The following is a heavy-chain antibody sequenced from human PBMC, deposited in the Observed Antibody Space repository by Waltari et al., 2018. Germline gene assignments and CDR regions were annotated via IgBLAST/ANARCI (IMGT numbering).Heavy chain of an antibody. V-gene: IGHV4-34*01. CDR3: ARGPYYYDSSGYYYYYYMDV. Sequence: QVQLQQWGAGLLQPSETLSLTCAIYGGSFSGYYCSWIRQPPGKGVEWIGEINHSGSTNYNPSLKSRVTISVDTSKNQFSLKLSSVTAADTAVYYCARGPYYYDSSGYYYYYYMDVWGKGTTVTVSS. J-gene: IGHJ6*03. CDR2: INHSGST. D-gene: IGHD3-22*01. CDR1: GGSFSGYY.